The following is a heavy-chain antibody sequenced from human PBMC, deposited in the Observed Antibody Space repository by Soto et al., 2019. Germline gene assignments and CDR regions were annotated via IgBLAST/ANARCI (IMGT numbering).Heavy chain of an antibody. V-gene: IGHV1-69*13. CDR3: AGLGGTHGRYYGMEL. CDR1: GGTFSSYA. J-gene: IGHJ6*01. Sequence: SVKVSCKASGGTFSSYAISWVRQAPGQGLEWMGGIIPIFGTANYAQKFQGRVTITADESTSTAYMELSSLRSEDTAVYYCAGLGGTHGRYYGMELWPQRPPVTVTS. CDR2: IIPIFGTA. D-gene: IGHD3-10*01.